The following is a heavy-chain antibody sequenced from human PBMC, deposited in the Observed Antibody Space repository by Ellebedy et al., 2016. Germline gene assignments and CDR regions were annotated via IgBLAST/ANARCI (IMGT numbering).Heavy chain of an antibody. CDR1: GYTFTSYG. CDR3: ARAREPTMDRGVTVFDY. V-gene: IGHV1-18*01. Sequence: ASVKVSXKASGYTFTSYGISWVRQAPGQGLEWMGWISAYNGNTNYAQKLQGRVTMTTDTSTSTAYMELRSLRSDDTAVYYCARAREPTMDRGVTVFDYWGQGTLVTVSS. J-gene: IGHJ4*02. CDR2: ISAYNGNT. D-gene: IGHD3-10*01.